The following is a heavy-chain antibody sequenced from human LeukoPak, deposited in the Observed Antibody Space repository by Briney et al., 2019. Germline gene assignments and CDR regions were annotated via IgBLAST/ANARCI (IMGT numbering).Heavy chain of an antibody. CDR2: INPNSGGT. CDR3: ATLGYCSGGSCYY. V-gene: IGHV1-2*02. D-gene: IGHD2-15*01. CDR1: GYAFTGYY. J-gene: IGHJ4*02. Sequence: ASVKVSCKASGYAFTGYYMHWVRQAPGQGLEWMGWINPNSGGTNYAQKFQGRVTMTRDTSISTAHMELSRLRSDDTAVYYCATLGYCSGGSCYYWGQGTLVTVSS.